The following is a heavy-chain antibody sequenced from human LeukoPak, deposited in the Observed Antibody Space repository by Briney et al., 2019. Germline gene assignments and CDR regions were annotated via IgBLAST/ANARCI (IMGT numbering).Heavy chain of an antibody. CDR1: GDSISSGDYY. J-gene: IGHJ4*02. V-gene: IGHV4-61*02. CDR2: ISSSGST. D-gene: IGHD1-7*01. Sequence: PSETLSLTCTVSGDSISSGDYYWSWIRQPAGTGLEWIGRISSSGSTNYNPSLKSRVTISVDTSKNQFSLKLSSVTAADTAVYYCVTVVVNWSYLTFWGQGTLASVSS. CDR3: VTVVVNWSYLTF.